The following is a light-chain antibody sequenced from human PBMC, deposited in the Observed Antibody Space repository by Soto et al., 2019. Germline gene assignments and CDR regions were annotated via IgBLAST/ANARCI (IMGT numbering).Light chain of an antibody. CDR1: SSDIGGYNY. J-gene: IGLJ1*01. V-gene: IGLV2-14*01. CDR2: EVT. CDR3: SSYTSSSTLLYV. Sequence: QSVLTQPAPVSGSLGQSITISCTGTSSDIGGYNYVSWYQQHPDKAPKLMLYEVTTRPSGVSNRFSGSKSGNTASLTISGLQAEDEADYYCSSYTSSSTLLYVFGTGTKVTVL.